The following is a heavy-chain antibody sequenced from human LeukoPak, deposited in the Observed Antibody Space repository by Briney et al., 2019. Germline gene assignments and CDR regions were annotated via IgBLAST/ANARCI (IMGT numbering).Heavy chain of an antibody. CDR2: MNPDSGNT. V-gene: IGHV1-8*03. D-gene: IGHD1-26*01. J-gene: IGHJ4*02. CDR3: ARVKRGSLYTDY. Sequence: ASVKVSCKASGYTFTSYDINWVRQATGQGLEWMGWMNPDSGNTGYAQKFQGRVTITRNTSISTAYMELSSLRSEDTAVYYCARVKRGSLYTDYWGQGTLVTVSS. CDR1: GYTFTSYD.